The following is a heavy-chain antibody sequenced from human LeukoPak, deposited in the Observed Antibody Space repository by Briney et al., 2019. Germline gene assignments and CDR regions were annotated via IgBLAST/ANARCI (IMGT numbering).Heavy chain of an antibody. D-gene: IGHD3-16*02. CDR1: GFTVSSNY. Sequence: GGSLRLSCAASGFTVSSNYMSWVRQAPGKGLEWVSVIYSGGSTYYADSVKGRFTISRDNSKNTLYLQMNSLRAEDTAVYYCAREGLRLGELSFDYWGQGTLVTVSS. V-gene: IGHV3-53*01. CDR3: AREGLRLGELSFDY. CDR2: IYSGGST. J-gene: IGHJ4*02.